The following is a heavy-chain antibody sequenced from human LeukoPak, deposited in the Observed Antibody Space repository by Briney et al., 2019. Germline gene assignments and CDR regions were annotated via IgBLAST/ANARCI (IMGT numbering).Heavy chain of an antibody. J-gene: IGHJ3*02. D-gene: IGHD3-3*01. CDR3: AGDSITIFGVVNPPGAFDI. CDR2: IYTSGST. CDR1: SGSISSYY. V-gene: IGHV4-4*07. Sequence: PSETLSLTCTVSSGSISSYYWSWIRQPAGKGLEWIGRIYTSGSTNYNPSLESRVTMSVDTSKNQFSLKLSSVTAADTAVYYCAGDSITIFGVVNPPGAFDIWGQGTMVTVSS.